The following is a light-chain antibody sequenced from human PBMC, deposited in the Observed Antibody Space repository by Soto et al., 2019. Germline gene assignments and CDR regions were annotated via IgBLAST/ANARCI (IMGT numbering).Light chain of an antibody. CDR3: QQSYTTVYT. J-gene: IGKJ2*01. Sequence: IQMTQSPSSLSASVGDSLTIISRASQTIGANLNWYRQKPGKAPTLMIYDATTLQSGVPSRFSGLGSGTDFTLTITSLQPEDSATYFCQQSYTTVYTFGLGTKVDIK. CDR1: QTIGAN. V-gene: IGKV1-39*01. CDR2: DAT.